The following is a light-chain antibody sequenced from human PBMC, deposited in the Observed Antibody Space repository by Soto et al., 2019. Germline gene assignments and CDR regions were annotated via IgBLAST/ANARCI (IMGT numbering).Light chain of an antibody. V-gene: IGKV3-20*01. CDR2: GAS. CDR1: QSVSTNF. CDR3: QQYGSTSWT. Sequence: EIVLTQSPGTLSLSPGEGATLSCRASQSVSTNFFAWYQQKPGQAPRLLIYGASSRATGIPDRFSGSGSGTDFTPTLSRLEPEDFAVYYCQQYGSTSWTFGQGTKV. J-gene: IGKJ1*01.